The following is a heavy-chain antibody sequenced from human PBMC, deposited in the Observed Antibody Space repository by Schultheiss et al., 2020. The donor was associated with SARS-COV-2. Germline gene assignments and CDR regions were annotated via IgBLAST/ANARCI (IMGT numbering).Heavy chain of an antibody. V-gene: IGHV3-33*08. CDR3: ARDVDSSGWYVFDY. Sequence: GGSLRLSCEASGFTVSSYALHWVRQAPGKGLEWVAVIWYDGSNKYYADSVKGRFTISRDNSKNTLYLQMNSLRAEDTAVYYCARDVDSSGWYVFDYWGQGTLVTVSS. CDR2: IWYDGSNK. D-gene: IGHD6-19*01. J-gene: IGHJ4*02. CDR1: GFTVSSYA.